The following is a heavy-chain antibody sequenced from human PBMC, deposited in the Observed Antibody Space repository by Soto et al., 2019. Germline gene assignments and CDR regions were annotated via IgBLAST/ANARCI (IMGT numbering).Heavy chain of an antibody. D-gene: IGHD4-4*01. CDR1: GYTFTSYY. CDR3: AVGGNYLSMDV. V-gene: IGHV1-46*01. Sequence: QVQLVQSGAEVKKPGASVKVSCKASGYTFTSYYMHWVRLAPGQGLEWMGIINPDAGGTSYAQQFQGRVIMPRDTSTSTVYMEMSSLRSEDTAVYYCAVGGNYLSMDVWGQGTTVTVSS. CDR2: INPDAGGT. J-gene: IGHJ6*02.